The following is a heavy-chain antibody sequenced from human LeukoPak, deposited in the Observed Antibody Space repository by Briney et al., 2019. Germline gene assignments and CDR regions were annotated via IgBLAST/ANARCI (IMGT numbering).Heavy chain of an antibody. D-gene: IGHD3-22*01. Sequence: GGFLRLSCAASGFTFSDHYMDWVRQAPGKGLEWVGRTRNRAHSYTTEYAASVKGRFTISRDDSKNSLYLQMISLKTEDTAVYYCARLYYDSSAYYAQGSDYWGQGTLVTVSS. CDR2: TRNRAHSYTT. V-gene: IGHV3-72*01. CDR1: GFTFSDHY. CDR3: ARLYYDSSAYYAQGSDY. J-gene: IGHJ4*02.